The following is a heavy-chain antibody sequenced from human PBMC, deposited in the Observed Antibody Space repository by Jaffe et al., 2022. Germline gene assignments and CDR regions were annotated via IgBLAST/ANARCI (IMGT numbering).Heavy chain of an antibody. Sequence: QLQLQESGPGLVKPSETLSLTCTVSGGSISSSSYYWGWIRQPPGKGLEWIGSIYYSGSTYYNPSLKSRVTISVDTSKNQFSLKLSSVTAADTAVYYCARRADEYSSGWYYFDYWGQGTLVTVSS. CDR1: GGSISSSSYY. V-gene: IGHV4-39*01. D-gene: IGHD6-19*01. J-gene: IGHJ4*02. CDR2: IYYSGST. CDR3: ARRADEYSSGWYYFDY.